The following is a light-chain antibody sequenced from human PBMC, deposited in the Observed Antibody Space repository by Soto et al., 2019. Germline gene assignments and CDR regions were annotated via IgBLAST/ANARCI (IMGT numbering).Light chain of an antibody. J-gene: IGKJ2*03. CDR1: QSISSY. Sequence: DIQMTQSPSSLSASVGDRVTITCRASQSISSYLNWYQHKSGTAPKLLISAAFSLQSGVPSRFSGGGPGRHFTLTISSLQPEDFATYYCQQSYTAPYSFGQGTTL. CDR3: QQSYTAPYS. CDR2: AAF. V-gene: IGKV1-39*01.